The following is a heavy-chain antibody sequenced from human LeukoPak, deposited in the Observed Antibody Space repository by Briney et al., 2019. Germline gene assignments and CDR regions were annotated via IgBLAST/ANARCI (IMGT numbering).Heavy chain of an antibody. D-gene: IGHD2-2*02. Sequence: ASVKVSCKASGYTFTSYYMHWVRQAPGQGLEWMGIINPSGGSTSYAQKFQGRVTMTRDTSTSTVYMELSSLRSEDTAVYFCARATVVAGYCTTTRCYKPFDIWGQGTMVTVSS. CDR2: INPSGGST. V-gene: IGHV1-46*01. CDR1: GYTFTSYY. CDR3: ARATVVAGYCTTTRCYKPFDI. J-gene: IGHJ3*02.